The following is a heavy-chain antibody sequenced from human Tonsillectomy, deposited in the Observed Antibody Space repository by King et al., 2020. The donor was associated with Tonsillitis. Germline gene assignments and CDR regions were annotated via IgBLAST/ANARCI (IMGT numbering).Heavy chain of an antibody. V-gene: IGHV3-30*04. D-gene: IGHD6-19*01. CDR1: GFTFSSYA. J-gene: IGHJ4*02. Sequence: VQLVESGGGVVQPGRSLRLSCAASGFTFSSYAMHWVRQAPGKGLEWVAVISYDGSNKYYADSVKGRFTISRDNSKNTLYLRMNSLRAEDTAVYYCARDSGWYLGYWGQGTLVTVSS. CDR3: ARDSGWYLGY. CDR2: ISYDGSNK.